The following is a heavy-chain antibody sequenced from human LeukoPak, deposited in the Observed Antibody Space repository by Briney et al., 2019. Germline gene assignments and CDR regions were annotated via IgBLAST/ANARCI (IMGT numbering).Heavy chain of an antibody. V-gene: IGHV3-21*01. CDR2: ISSGSSYI. CDR3: ARGRHSSGLYDPIDS. D-gene: IGHD6-19*01. J-gene: IGHJ4*02. Sequence: GGSLRLSCAASGYTFSTYRFNCVRQARGKGLEWVSSISSGSSYIHYAASVRGRFTISRDNAKNSLHLQMNSLRAEDTAVYYCARGRHSSGLYDPIDSWGQGTLVTVSS. CDR1: GYTFSTYR.